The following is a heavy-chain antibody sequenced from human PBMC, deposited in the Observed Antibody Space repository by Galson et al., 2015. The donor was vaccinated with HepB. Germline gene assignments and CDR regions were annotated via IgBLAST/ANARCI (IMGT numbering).Heavy chain of an antibody. CDR1: GFTFSSYS. CDR3: ARELWFGDAEPYYFDY. V-gene: IGHV3-48*04. Sequence: SLRLSCAASGFTFSSYSMNWIRQAPGKGLEWVSYISSSSSTMYYADSVKGRFTISRDNAKNSLYLQMNSLRAEDTAVYYCARELWFGDAEPYYFDYWGQGTLVTVPS. D-gene: IGHD3-10*01. CDR2: ISSSSSTM. J-gene: IGHJ4*02.